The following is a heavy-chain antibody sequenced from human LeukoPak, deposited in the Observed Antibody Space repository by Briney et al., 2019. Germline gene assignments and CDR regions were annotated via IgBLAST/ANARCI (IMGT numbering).Heavy chain of an antibody. D-gene: IGHD6-13*01. V-gene: IGHV3-11*06. J-gene: IGHJ4*02. CDR3: ARVGSTAEAGTPDY. CDR2: ISRTGSHT. Sequence: PGGSLRLSCAASGFTFSDYYMSWIRQAPGKGLEWLSYISRTGSHTPYADSVKGRFTVSRDNAKNSLSLELNSLRVDDTAIYYCARVGSTAEAGTPDYCGQGTLVTVSS. CDR1: GFTFSDYY.